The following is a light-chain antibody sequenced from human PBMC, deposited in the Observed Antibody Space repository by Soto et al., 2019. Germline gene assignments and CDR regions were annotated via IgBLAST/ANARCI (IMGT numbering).Light chain of an antibody. Sequence: EIVLTQSPPTLSLSPGERATLSCRASQFIPIHLAWYQQKPGQPPRLLIYDAFNRAAGIPARFSGSGSGTEFTLTISSLQPDDFATYYCQQYNSYSWTFGQGTK. CDR2: DAF. CDR3: QQYNSYSWT. CDR1: QFIPIH. J-gene: IGKJ1*01. V-gene: IGKV3-11*01.